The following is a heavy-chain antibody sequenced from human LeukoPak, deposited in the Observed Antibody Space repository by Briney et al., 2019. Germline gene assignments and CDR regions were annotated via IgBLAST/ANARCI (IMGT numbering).Heavy chain of an antibody. J-gene: IGHJ4*02. Sequence: RSLRLSCAASGFTFSSYSMNWVGQAPGKGLEWVSYISSSSSTIYYADSVKGRFTISRDNAKNSLYLQMNSLRDEDTAVYYCARRAFYSGYRGNFDYWGQGTLVTVSS. CDR1: GFTFSSYS. CDR2: ISSSSSTI. D-gene: IGHD5-12*01. CDR3: ARRAFYSGYRGNFDY. V-gene: IGHV3-48*02.